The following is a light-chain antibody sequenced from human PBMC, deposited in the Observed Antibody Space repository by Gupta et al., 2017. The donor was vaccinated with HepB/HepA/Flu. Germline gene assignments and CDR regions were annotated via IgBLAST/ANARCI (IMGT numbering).Light chain of an antibody. CDR3: QQDNDWPIS. V-gene: IGKV3-15*01. Sequence: EIVLTQSPGTLSLSPGERATLSCRASQNVRRNLAWYQQKPGQPPRLLMYVASTRASTVPARFSGNGSGTDFTLTISSLQSEDFGVYFCQQDNDWPISFGGGTKVEIK. CDR1: QNVRRN. J-gene: IGKJ4*01. CDR2: VAS.